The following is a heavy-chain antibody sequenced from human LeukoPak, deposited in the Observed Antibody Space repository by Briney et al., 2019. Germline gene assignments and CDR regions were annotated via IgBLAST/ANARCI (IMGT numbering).Heavy chain of an antibody. D-gene: IGHD3-9*01. CDR1: GGSISSGGYY. J-gene: IGHJ3*02. V-gene: IGHV4-31*03. Sequence: SETLSLTCTVSGGSISSGGYYWSWIRQHPGKGLEWIGYIYYSGSTYYNPSLKSRVTISVDTSKNQFSLKLSSVTAADTAVYYCARGNFDWLSSQAFDIWGQGTMVTVSS. CDR2: IYYSGST. CDR3: ARGNFDWLSSQAFDI.